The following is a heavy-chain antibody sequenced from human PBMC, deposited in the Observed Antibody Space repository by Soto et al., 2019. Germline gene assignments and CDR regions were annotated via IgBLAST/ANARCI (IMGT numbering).Heavy chain of an antibody. D-gene: IGHD2-21*02. CDR2: INHSGST. V-gene: IGHV4-34*01. CDR1: GGSFSGYY. Sequence: SETLSLTCAVYGGSFSGYYWSWIRQPPGTGLEWIGEINHSGSTNYNPSLTRRVTISVDTSKNQFSLKLSSVTAADTAVYYCARGRIVVVTARSWYFDLWGRGTLVTVS. J-gene: IGHJ2*01. CDR3: ARGRIVVVTARSWYFDL.